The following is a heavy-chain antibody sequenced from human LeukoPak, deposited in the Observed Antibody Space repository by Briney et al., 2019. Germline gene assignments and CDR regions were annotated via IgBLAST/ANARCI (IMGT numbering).Heavy chain of an antibody. CDR1: GYTFTSSY. CDR3: ARGGTYYPCIDY. V-gene: IGHV1-18*01. D-gene: IGHD1-26*01. J-gene: IGHJ4*02. Sequence: ASVKVSCKASGYTFTSSYINWVRQAPGQRLEWMGWISAYNGRTNYAQKFQGRVTMTTDSSTSTAYMDLTSLRSDDTAVYYCARGGTYYPCIDYWGQGTLVTVSS. CDR2: ISAYNGRT.